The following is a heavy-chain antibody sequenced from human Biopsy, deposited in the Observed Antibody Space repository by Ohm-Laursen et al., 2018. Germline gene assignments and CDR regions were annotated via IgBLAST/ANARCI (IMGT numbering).Heavy chain of an antibody. V-gene: IGHV1-2*02. CDR1: GYSFRGYH. D-gene: IGHD5/OR15-5a*01. J-gene: IGHJ5*02. CDR3: AKPSGGVSTIGFDP. CDR2: INPDTGET. Sequence: ASGKVSCKASGYSFRGYHLHWVRLAPGQGLEWMGWINPDTGETRYAPKFQGRLALTRDVSVNTGYLELSSLGSDDTAIYFCAKPSGGVSTIGFDPWGQGTQIIVS.